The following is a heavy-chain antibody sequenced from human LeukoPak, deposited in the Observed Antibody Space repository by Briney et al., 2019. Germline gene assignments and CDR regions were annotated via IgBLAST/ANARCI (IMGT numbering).Heavy chain of an antibody. V-gene: IGHV1-2*02. Sequence: ASVKVSCKASGYTXTAYYMHWVRQAPGQGLEWMGWMNPKSGATNFAQKFQGRVTMTRDTSISIAYMELSSLRSGDTAIYFCARDVSLIFDYWGQGTLVTVSS. CDR2: MNPKSGAT. D-gene: IGHD2-21*01. CDR1: GYTXTAYY. CDR3: ARDVSLIFDY. J-gene: IGHJ4*02.